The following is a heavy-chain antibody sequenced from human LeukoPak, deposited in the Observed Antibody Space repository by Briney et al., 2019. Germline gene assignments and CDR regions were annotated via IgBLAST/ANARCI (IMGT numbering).Heavy chain of an antibody. CDR1: GFTFSSYS. CDR2: ISSDSYYI. J-gene: IGHJ6*02. Sequence: GGSLRLSCAASGFTFSSYSMNWVRQAPGKGLEWVSSISSDSYYIYYADSMKGRFTISRDNAKNSLYLQMNSLRAEDTAVYYCARGFVSGDYCYDMDVWGQGTTVTVSS. V-gene: IGHV3-21*01. CDR3: ARGFVSGDYCYDMDV. D-gene: IGHD3-10*01.